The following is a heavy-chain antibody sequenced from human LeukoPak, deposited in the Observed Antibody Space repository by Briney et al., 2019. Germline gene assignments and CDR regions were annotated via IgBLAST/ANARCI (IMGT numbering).Heavy chain of an antibody. D-gene: IGHD6-19*01. CDR2: ITGSGGST. CDR3: AKRTKSGWSTDAFDI. J-gene: IGHJ3*02. CDR1: GITFSSYA. Sequence: GGTLRLSCAASGITFSSYAMSWVRQAPGKGLEWVSSITGSGGSTYYADSVKGRFTISRDNSKSTLYLQMNSLRAEDTAVYYCAKRTKSGWSTDAFDIWGQETKVTVSS. V-gene: IGHV3-23*01.